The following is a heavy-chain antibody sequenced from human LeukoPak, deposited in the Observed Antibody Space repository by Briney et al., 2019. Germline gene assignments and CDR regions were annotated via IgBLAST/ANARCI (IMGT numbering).Heavy chain of an antibody. J-gene: IGHJ4*02. D-gene: IGHD1-26*01. CDR3: RGVGATKDY. CDR1: GFSFSSYT. Sequence: PGGSLRLSCAGTGFSFSSYTLQWVRQAPGKGLEYVSPLSRDGRYRYYADSVKGRFTISRDNSKNTTYLQMGSLRPEDKAVYYCRGVGATKDYWGQGTLVTVSS. V-gene: IGHV3-64*02. CDR2: LSRDGRYR.